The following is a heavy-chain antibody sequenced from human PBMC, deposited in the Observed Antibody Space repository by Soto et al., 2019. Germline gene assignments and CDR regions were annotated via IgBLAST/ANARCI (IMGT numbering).Heavy chain of an antibody. CDR3: ARYIAVAGLTFYYYCYYLDV. Sequence: QVQLVQSGAEVKKPGASVKVSCKASGYTFTSYEINWVRQATGQGLEWRGWMNPNSGNTGYAQKFHGRVTSTRNTSIRTAYMELSSLRSEDTAVYYCARYIAVAGLTFYYYCYYLDVWGKGTTVTVSS. CDR2: MNPNSGNT. J-gene: IGHJ6*03. D-gene: IGHD6-19*01. V-gene: IGHV1-8*01. CDR1: GYTFTSYE.